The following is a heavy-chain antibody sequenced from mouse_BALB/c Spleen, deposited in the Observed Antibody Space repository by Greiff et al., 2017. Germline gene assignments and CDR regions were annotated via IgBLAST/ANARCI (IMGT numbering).Heavy chain of an antibody. J-gene: IGHJ2*01. D-gene: IGHD2-10*02. CDR2: IYPGGGYT. CDR3: ARRSPDSYGNYVGYFDY. Sequence: VQLQQSGAELVRPGTSVKISCKASGYTFTNYWLGWVKQRPGHGLEWIGDIYPGGGYTNYNEKFKGKATLTADTSSSTAYMQLSSLTSEDSAVYFCARRSPDSYGNYVGYFDYWGQGTTLTVSS. CDR1: GYTFTNYW. V-gene: IGHV1-63*02.